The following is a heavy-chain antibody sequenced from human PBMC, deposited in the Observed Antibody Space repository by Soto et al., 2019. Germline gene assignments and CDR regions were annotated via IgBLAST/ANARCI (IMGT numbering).Heavy chain of an antibody. J-gene: IGHJ4*02. CDR1: GFTVSSNY. CDR3: ARSLGGCSGGSCSPEFLDY. CDR2: IYSGGST. D-gene: IGHD2-15*01. Sequence: EVQLVESGGGLIQPGGSLRLSCAASGFTVSSNYMTWVRQAPGKGLEWVSVIYSGGSTYYADSVKGRFTISRDNSKNTLFLQMNSLRAEDTAVYYCARSLGGCSGGSCSPEFLDYWGQGTLVTVSS. V-gene: IGHV3-53*01.